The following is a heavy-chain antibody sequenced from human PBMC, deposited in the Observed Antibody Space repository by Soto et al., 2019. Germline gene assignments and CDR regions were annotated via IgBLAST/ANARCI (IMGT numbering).Heavy chain of an antibody. CDR3: TRFARLELRSFDP. D-gene: IGHD1-7*01. CDR1: GFTFGDYA. J-gene: IGHJ5*02. CDR2: IRSKAYGGTT. Sequence: GGSLRLSCTASGFTFGDYAMSWFRQAPGKGLEWVGFIRSKAYGGTTEYAASVNGRFTISRDDSKSIAYLQMNSLKTEDTAVYYCTRFARLELRSFDPWGQGTLVTVSS. V-gene: IGHV3-49*03.